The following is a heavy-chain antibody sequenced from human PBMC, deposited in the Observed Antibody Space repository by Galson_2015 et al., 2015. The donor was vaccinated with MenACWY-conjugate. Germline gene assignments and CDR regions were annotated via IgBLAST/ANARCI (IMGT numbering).Heavy chain of an antibody. D-gene: IGHD6-19*01. V-gene: IGHV3-30*18. J-gene: IGHJ4*02. CDR2: ISYDGSNK. Sequence: SLRLSCAASGFTFSSYGMHWVRQAPGKGLEWVAVISYDGSNKYYADSVKGRFTISRDNSKNTLYLQMNSLRAEDTAVYYCAKGGLWYSSGWYSVYWGQGTLVTVSS. CDR3: AKGGLWYSSGWYSVY. CDR1: GFTFSSYG.